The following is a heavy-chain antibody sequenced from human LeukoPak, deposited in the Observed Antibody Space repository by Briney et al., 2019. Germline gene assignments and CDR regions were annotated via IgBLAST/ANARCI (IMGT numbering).Heavy chain of an antibody. CDR2: IGISSGNT. Sequence: GGSLRLSSAPSGFNFIDYIMNCVRQAPGKGLEWISYIGISSGNTKYADSVKGRFTISRDKARNSLYLQMNSLRVEDTAMYYCARDHRYAFDNWGHGTLVTVSS. CDR1: GFNFIDYI. D-gene: IGHD5-12*01. J-gene: IGHJ4*01. V-gene: IGHV3-48*01. CDR3: ARDHRYAFDN.